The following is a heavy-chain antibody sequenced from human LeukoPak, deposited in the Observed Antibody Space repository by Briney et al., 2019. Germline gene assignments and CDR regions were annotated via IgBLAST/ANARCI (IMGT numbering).Heavy chain of an antibody. Sequence: SETLSLTCTVSGGSISSSSYYWGWIRQPPGKGLEWIGSIYYSGSTYYNPSLRSRVTISVDTTKNQFSLELISVTAADTAVYYCASYYCSGGSCYFDYWGQGTPVTVSS. D-gene: IGHD2-15*01. J-gene: IGHJ4*02. V-gene: IGHV4-39*01. CDR1: GGSISSSSYY. CDR2: IYYSGST. CDR3: ASYYCSGGSCYFDY.